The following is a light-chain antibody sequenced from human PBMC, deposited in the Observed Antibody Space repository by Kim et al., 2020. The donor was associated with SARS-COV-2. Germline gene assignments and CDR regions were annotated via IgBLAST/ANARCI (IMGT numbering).Light chain of an antibody. Sequence: ALSLSPAERATLSCRTSQSVIRNLAWYHQKPGQAPRLLIYGTSSRATGIPARFSGTGSGTDFTLTISSLEPEDFAVYYCQQRASFGQGTRLEIK. V-gene: IGKV3-11*01. CDR3: QQRAS. J-gene: IGKJ5*01. CDR2: GTS. CDR1: QSVIRN.